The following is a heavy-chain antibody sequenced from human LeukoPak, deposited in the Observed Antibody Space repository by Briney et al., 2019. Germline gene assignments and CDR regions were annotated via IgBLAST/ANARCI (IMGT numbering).Heavy chain of an antibody. V-gene: IGHV3-9*01. CDR2: ISWNSGSI. CDR3: AKDYYYDSKGGFDY. Sequence: GGSLRLSCAASGFTFDDYAMHWVRQAPGKGLEWVSGISWNSGSIGYADSVKGRFTISRDNAKNSLYLQMNSLRAEDTALYYCAKDYYYDSKGGFDYWGQGTLVTVSS. D-gene: IGHD3-22*01. J-gene: IGHJ4*02. CDR1: GFTFDDYA.